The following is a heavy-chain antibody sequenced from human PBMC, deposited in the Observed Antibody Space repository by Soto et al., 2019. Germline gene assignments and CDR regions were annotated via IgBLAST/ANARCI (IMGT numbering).Heavy chain of an antibody. V-gene: IGHV3-15*07. CDR1: GFTFSNAW. CDR3: TTDSETYYYDSSGYYEDY. Sequence: GGSLRLSCAASGFTFSNAWMNWVRQAPGKGLEWVGRIKSKTDGGTTDYAAPVKGRFTISRVDSKNTLFLQRNSLKTEDTAVYYCTTDSETYYYDSSGYYEDYWGQGTLVTVSS. D-gene: IGHD3-22*01. J-gene: IGHJ4*02. CDR2: IKSKTDGGTT.